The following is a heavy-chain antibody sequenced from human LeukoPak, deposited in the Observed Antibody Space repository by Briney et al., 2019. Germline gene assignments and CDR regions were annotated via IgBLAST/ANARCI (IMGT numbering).Heavy chain of an antibody. D-gene: IGHD3-22*01. CDR3: ARDRARMYYYDSSGWYYFDY. J-gene: IGHJ4*02. CDR1: GYTFTSYG. V-gene: IGHV1-18*01. CDR2: ISAYNGNT. Sequence: KPGASVKVSCTASGYTFTSYGISWVRQAPGQGLEWMGWISAYNGNTNYAQKLQGRVTMTTDTSTSTAYMELRGLRSDGTAVYYCARDRARMYYYDSSGWYYFDYWGQGTLVTVSS.